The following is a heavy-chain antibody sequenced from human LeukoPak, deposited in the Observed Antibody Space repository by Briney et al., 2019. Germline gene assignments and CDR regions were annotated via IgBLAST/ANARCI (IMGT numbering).Heavy chain of an antibody. CDR2: ISYDGSNK. Sequence: LGRSLRLSCAASGFTFSSYGMHWVRQAPGKGLEWVAVISYDGSNKYYADSVKGRFTISRDNSKNTLYLQMNSLRAEDTAVYYCAKEGRCSGGSCYWSQHWGQGTLVTVSS. CDR1: GFTFSSYG. CDR3: AKEGRCSGGSCYWSQH. V-gene: IGHV3-30*18. D-gene: IGHD2-15*01. J-gene: IGHJ1*01.